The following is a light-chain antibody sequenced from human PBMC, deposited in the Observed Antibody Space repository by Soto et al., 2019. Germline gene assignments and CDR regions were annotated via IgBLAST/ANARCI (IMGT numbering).Light chain of an antibody. Sequence: IVMTQSPATLSVSPGERVTLSCRASQSVSNNLAWYQQKPGQAPRLLIYGASTRTTGIPARFSGSGSGTEFTLTNSSLQYEDFTVYFCHQYNNWPPWTFGQGTKVEIK. CDR1: QSVSNN. CDR2: GAS. V-gene: IGKV3-15*01. CDR3: HQYNNWPPWT. J-gene: IGKJ1*01.